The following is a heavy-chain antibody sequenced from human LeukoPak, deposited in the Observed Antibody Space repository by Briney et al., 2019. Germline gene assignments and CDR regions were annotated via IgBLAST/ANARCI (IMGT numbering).Heavy chain of an antibody. CDR1: GFTFSSYA. J-gene: IGHJ4*02. CDR3: AKLVGYSTSWFDDY. V-gene: IGHV3-23*01. CDR2: IGGSGAKT. Sequence: GSLRLSCAASGFTFSSYAMNWVRQAPGKGLEWVSGIGGSGAKTYYADSVKGRFTISRDNSKNTVYLQMNSLRAEDTAVYYCAKLVGYSTSWFDDYWGQGTLVTVSS. D-gene: IGHD6-13*01.